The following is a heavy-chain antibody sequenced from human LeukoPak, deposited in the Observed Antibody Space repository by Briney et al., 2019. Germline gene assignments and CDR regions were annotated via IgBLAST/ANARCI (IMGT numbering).Heavy chain of an antibody. CDR2: ISSSSSYI. D-gene: IGHD1-26*01. CDR3: ARDSGSYSRTFDY. V-gene: IGHV3-21*01. CDR1: GSTFSSYT. Sequence: GGSLRLSCAASGSTFSSYTMNWARQAPGKGLEWVSSISSSSSYIYYADSVKGRFTISRDNAKNSLYLQMDSLRADDTAVYYCARDSGSYSRTFDYWGQGTLVTVSS. J-gene: IGHJ4*02.